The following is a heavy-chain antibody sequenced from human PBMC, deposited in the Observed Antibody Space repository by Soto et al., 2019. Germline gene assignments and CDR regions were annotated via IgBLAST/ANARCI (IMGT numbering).Heavy chain of an antibody. CDR2: ISSTTNYI. CDR1: AFTFTRYS. V-gene: IGHV3-21*06. J-gene: IGHJ4*02. CDR3: ARESEDLTSNFDY. Sequence: GGSLRLSCPAAAFTFTRYSMNWVRQAAGKGLEWVSSISSTTNYIYYGDSMKVRFTISRDNSKNSLYLEMNSLRAEDKAVYYCARESEDLTSNFDYWGQGTLVTVSS.